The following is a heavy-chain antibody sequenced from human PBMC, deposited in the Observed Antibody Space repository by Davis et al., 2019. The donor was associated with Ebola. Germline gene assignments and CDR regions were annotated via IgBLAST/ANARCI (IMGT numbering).Heavy chain of an antibody. Sequence: ASVKVSCKASGYTFINYAMNWVRQAPGQGLEWMGWINTNTGNPTYAKGFTGRFVFSLDTSVNMAYLLINSLKTEDAAVYYCATLPDIWGQGTMVTVSS. CDR1: GYTFINYA. CDR2: INTNTGNP. J-gene: IGHJ3*02. CDR3: ATLPDI. V-gene: IGHV7-4-1*04.